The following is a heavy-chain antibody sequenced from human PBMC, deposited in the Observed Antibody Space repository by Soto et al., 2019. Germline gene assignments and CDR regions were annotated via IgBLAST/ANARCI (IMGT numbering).Heavy chain of an antibody. Sequence: SVKVSCKASGGTLSSYAISWVRQPPGQGLERMGGIIPIFGTANYAQKFQGRVTITADESTSTAYMELSSLRSEETAVYYCASSVTTWEDYYSNGNGVLGPGATVT. V-gene: IGHV1-69*13. CDR1: GGTLSSYA. J-gene: IGHJ6*02. D-gene: IGHD4-17*01. CDR2: IIPIFGTA. CDR3: ASSVTTWEDYYSNGNGV.